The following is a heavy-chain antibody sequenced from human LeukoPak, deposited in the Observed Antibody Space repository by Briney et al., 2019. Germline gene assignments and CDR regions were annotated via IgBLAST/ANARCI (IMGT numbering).Heavy chain of an antibody. Sequence: PGGSLRLSCAASGFTFSSYWMSWVRQAPGKGLEWVANIKQDGSEKYYVDSVKGRFTISRDNAKNSLYLQMNSLRAEDTAVYYCARDGDSSGYYRYYYYGMDVWGQGTTVTVSS. J-gene: IGHJ6*02. CDR1: GFTFSSYW. D-gene: IGHD3-22*01. CDR2: IKQDGSEK. V-gene: IGHV3-7*01. CDR3: ARDGDSSGYYRYYYYGMDV.